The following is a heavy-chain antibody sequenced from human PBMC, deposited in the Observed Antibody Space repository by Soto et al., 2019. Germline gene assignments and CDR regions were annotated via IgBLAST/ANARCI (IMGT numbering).Heavy chain of an antibody. V-gene: IGHV4-4*02. CDR2: IYHSGST. D-gene: IGHD5-12*01. Sequence: SETLSLTCAVSGGSISSSNWWSWVRQPPGKGLEWIGEIYHSGSTNYNPSLKSRVTISVDKAKNQFSLKLSSVTAADTAVYYCATVPPDDSGYDYGGYYYYGMDVWGQGTTVTVSS. J-gene: IGHJ6*02. CDR1: GGSISSSNW. CDR3: ATVPPDDSGYDYGGYYYYGMDV.